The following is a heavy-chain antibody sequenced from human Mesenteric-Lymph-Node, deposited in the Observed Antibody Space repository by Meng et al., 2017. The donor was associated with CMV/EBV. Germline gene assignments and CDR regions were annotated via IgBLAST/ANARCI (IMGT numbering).Heavy chain of an antibody. CDR1: GVSITSYY. V-gene: IGHV4-59*01. D-gene: IGHD3-9*01. CDR2: VDYSGDT. J-gene: IGHJ3*01. CDR3: ARMSGYDTLTGNDAFDF. Sequence: SETLSLTCTVSGVSITSYYWSWIRQSPGRGLEWIGSVDYSGDTNYNPSLKSRVTILEDTSKNQFSLKLSSVTAADTAVYYCARMSGYDTLTGNDAFDFWGPGTMVTVSS.